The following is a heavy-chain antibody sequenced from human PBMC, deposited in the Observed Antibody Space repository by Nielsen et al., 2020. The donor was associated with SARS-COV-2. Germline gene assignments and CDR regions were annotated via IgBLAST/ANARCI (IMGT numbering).Heavy chain of an antibody. V-gene: IGHV1-3*01. CDR3: ARITPSSGWDY. Sequence: ASVHVSCMTSGYTFTSFAIHWVRQAPGQTLEWMGWINAGNGNTKYSQKFQGRVTMTRDTSANTAYMGLSSLSSEDTAVYYCARITPSSGWDYWGQGTLVTVSS. J-gene: IGHJ4*02. CDR1: GYTFTSFA. D-gene: IGHD6-19*01. CDR2: INAGNGNT.